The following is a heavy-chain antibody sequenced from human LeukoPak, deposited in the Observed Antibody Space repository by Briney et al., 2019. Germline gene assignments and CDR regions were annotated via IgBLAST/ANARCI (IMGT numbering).Heavy chain of an antibody. Sequence: GGSLRLSCAASGFTFSSYWMSWVRQAPGKGLEGVANIKQDGSEKYYVDSVKGRFTISRDNAKNSLYLQMNSLRAEDTAVYYCARECSGGSCYVDYWGQGTLVTVSS. CDR2: IKQDGSEK. J-gene: IGHJ4*02. D-gene: IGHD2-15*01. CDR1: GFTFSSYW. CDR3: ARECSGGSCYVDY. V-gene: IGHV3-7*01.